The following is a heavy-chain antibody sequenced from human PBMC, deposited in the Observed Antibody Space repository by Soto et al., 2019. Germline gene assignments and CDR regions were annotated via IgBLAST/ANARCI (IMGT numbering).Heavy chain of an antibody. CDR3: DRAITTLFVALSF. V-gene: IGHV1-18*01. J-gene: IGHJ4*01. CDR2: ISAHSGDT. D-gene: IGHD3-22*01. CDR1: GYTFTSCP. Sequence: QGNRVQSGAEVKNPGASVKVFCKASGYTFTSCPLAWVRRSPVHRLEWMGWISAHSGDTHYAQKFQYIVTMTTYTSTETAYLELMSLTSEDTVVHHWDRAITTLFVALSFWGNGSLATV.